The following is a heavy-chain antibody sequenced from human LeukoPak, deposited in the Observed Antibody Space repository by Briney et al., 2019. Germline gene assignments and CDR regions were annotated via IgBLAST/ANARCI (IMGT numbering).Heavy chain of an antibody. D-gene: IGHD3-10*01. V-gene: IGHV3-9*01. J-gene: IGHJ4*02. CDR3: GKSGSGYSPFDY. CDR1: AFTFDDYA. Sequence: GGSLRLSCAASAFTFDDYAMHWVRQAPGKGLEWVSGIRWNSGSIGHADSVKGRFTISRDNAKNSLYLQMNSLRAEDTALYYCGKSGSGYSPFDYWGQGTLVTVSS. CDR2: IRWNSGSI.